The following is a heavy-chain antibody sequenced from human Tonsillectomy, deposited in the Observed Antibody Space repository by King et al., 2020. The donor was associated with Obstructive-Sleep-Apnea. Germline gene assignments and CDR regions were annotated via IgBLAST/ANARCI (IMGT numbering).Heavy chain of an antibody. Sequence: VQLVESGGGLVQPGGSLRLSCAASGFTFSIYAMSWVRQAPGKGLEWVSAISGSGTDRYYADSVKGRFTISRDNSKNTVFLQLSSLRAEDTAAYYCTNGRSGSGELSLDYWGRGTLVTVSS. CDR2: ISGSGTDR. CDR1: GFTFSIYA. CDR3: TNGRSGSGELSLDY. D-gene: IGHD3-10*01. J-gene: IGHJ4*02. V-gene: IGHV3-23*04.